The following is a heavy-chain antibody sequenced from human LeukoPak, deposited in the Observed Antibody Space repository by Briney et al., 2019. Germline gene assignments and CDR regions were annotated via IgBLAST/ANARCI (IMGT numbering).Heavy chain of an antibody. J-gene: IGHJ4*02. CDR2: INPNSGGT. V-gene: IGHV1-2*02. CDR1: GYTFTGYY. D-gene: IGHD3-3*01. Sequence: ASVKVSCKASGYTFTGYYMHWVRQAPGQGLEWMGWINPNSGGTNYAQKFQGRVTMTRDTSISTACMELSRLRSDDTAVYYCARASITIFGVTFDYWGQGTLVTVSS. CDR3: ARASITIFGVTFDY.